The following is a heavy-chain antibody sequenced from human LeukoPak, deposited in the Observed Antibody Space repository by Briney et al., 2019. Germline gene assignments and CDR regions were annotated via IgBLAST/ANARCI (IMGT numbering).Heavy chain of an antibody. J-gene: IGHJ3*02. Sequence: GGSLRLSCAASGFTFSSYAVSWVRQAPGKGLEWVSAISGSGGSTYYADSVKGRFTISRDNAKDTLYLQMNSLRAEDTAVYYCAKERPADYYDSSGYYYVNAFDIWGQGTMVTVSS. CDR2: ISGSGGST. CDR3: AKERPADYYDSSGYYYVNAFDI. CDR1: GFTFSSYA. D-gene: IGHD3-22*01. V-gene: IGHV3-23*01.